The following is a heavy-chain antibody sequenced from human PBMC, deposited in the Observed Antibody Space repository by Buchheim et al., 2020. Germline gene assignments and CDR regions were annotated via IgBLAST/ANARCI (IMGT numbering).Heavy chain of an antibody. J-gene: IGHJ4*02. D-gene: IGHD1-26*01. Sequence: EVQLLESGGGLVQPGGSLRLSCAASGFTFSSYAMSWVRKAPGKGLDWVSGISGSVGSTYYAASVKGRFTFSRDNSKNTLYLQMNSLRAEDTAVYYCAKERGSWELLGYFDYWGQGTL. CDR1: GFTFSSYA. V-gene: IGHV3-23*01. CDR3: AKERGSWELLGYFDY. CDR2: ISGSVGST.